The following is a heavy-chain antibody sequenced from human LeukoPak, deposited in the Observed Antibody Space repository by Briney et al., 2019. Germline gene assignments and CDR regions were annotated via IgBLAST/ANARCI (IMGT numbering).Heavy chain of an antibody. Sequence: SETLSLTCTVSGGSIRSYYWSWIRQPPGKGLEWIGYIYYTGSTSYNPSLKSRVTMSLDASKNQFSLELNSVTPADTAVYYCARGGNYWPQWWFDPWGRGTLVSVSS. D-gene: IGHD1-26*01. CDR3: ARGGNYWPQWWFDP. J-gene: IGHJ5*02. V-gene: IGHV4-59*01. CDR2: IYYTGST. CDR1: GGSIRSYY.